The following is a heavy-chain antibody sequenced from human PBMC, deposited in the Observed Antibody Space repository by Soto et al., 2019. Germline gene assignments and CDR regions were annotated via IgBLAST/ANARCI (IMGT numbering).Heavy chain of an antibody. D-gene: IGHD3-22*01. CDR2: ISAYNGNT. CDR1: GYTFTNYG. CDR3: ARVNAGDSMHSSGYYY. Sequence: QVPLVQSGAEVRKPGASVKVSCKASGYTFTNYGITWVRQAPGQGLEWMGWISAYNGNTKYAQRLQGRVTMTTDTSTSKAYMELRSLRSDDTAVYDCARVNAGDSMHSSGYYYWGQGTLVTVSS. J-gene: IGHJ4*02. V-gene: IGHV1-18*01.